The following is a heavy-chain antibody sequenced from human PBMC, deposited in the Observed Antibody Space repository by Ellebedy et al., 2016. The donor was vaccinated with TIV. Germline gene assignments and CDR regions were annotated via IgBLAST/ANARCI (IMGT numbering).Heavy chain of an antibody. J-gene: IGHJ4*02. CDR2: ISGGGSDT. D-gene: IGHD2-8*01. CDR1: GFTFSSYS. Sequence: GGSLRLSCAASGFTFSSYSMNWVRQAPGKGLEYISYISGGGSDTNYADSVKGRFTISRDNGKNSLYLQMNSLRVEDTAVYYCVWPVRMNGYWGQGTLVTVSS. CDR3: VWPVRMNGY. V-gene: IGHV3-21*05.